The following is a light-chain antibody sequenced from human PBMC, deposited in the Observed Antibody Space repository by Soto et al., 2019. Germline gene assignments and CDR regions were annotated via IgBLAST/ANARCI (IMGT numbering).Light chain of an antibody. CDR2: WAS. Sequence: DIVMTQSTDSLAASLGERATISCKSSQSIFYSSNNHSSLAWYQQKSGQPPHLLIYWASTRESGVPDRFSGSGSCTDFTLTINSLQAEDVAVYYCQQYYSPPWTVGQGTTVESK. CDR1: QSIFYSSNNHSS. CDR3: QQYYSPPWT. J-gene: IGKJ1*01. V-gene: IGKV4-1*01.